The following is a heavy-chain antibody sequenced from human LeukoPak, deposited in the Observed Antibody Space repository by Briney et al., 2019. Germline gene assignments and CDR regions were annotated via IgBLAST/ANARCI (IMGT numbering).Heavy chain of an antibody. CDR1: GLTFSSYT. Sequence: GGSLRLSCAASGLTFSSYTMQWVRQAPGKGLEWVAFISSDGSNKYYADSVKGRFTISRDNSKNTLYVQMNSLRAEDTAVYYCARGEYSSGWYYFDYWGQGTLVTVSS. D-gene: IGHD6-19*01. CDR3: ARGEYSSGWYYFDY. J-gene: IGHJ4*02. CDR2: ISSDGSNK. V-gene: IGHV3-30-3*01.